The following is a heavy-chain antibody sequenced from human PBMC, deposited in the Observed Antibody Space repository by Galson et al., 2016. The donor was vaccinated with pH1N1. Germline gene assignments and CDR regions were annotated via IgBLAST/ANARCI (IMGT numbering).Heavy chain of an antibody. CDR2: TYYRSKWYN. Sequence: CAISGDSVSSSNAAWNWIRQSPSRGLEWLGRTYYRSKWYNDYAPSVKSRITVKADTSKNQFSLQLKSVMPEDTAVYYCANFRLNPWGQGTLVTVSS. D-gene: IGHD3-10*01. CDR3: ANFRLNP. V-gene: IGHV6-1*01. J-gene: IGHJ5*02. CDR1: GDSVSSSNAA.